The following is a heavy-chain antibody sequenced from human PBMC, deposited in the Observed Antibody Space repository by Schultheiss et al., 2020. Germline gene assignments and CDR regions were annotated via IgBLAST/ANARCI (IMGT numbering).Heavy chain of an antibody. CDR1: GSTFTGYY. CDR3: AKEDHYDSSGVAGY. Sequence: ASVKVSCKASGSTFTGYYMHWVRQATGQGLEWMGWMNPNSGNTGYAQKFQGRVTMTRNTSISTAYMELSSLRAEDTAVYYCAKEDHYDSSGVAGYWGQGTLVTVAS. J-gene: IGHJ4*02. V-gene: IGHV1-8*02. D-gene: IGHD3-22*01. CDR2: MNPNSGNT.